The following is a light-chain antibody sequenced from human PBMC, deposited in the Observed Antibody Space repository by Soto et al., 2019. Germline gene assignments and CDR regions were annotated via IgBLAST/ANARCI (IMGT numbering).Light chain of an antibody. CDR3: TSYTTSTTFV. CDR2: EVI. J-gene: IGLJ1*01. CDR1: SSDSGAHNF. Sequence: QCLLTQPASLSGSPGEAITVSCSGTSSDSGAHNFVSWYQQHPGKAPKLIIYEVINLPSGVSDRFSGSKSGNTAPLTISGLQSEDEADYYSTSYTTSTTFVFSSGTKVTVL. V-gene: IGLV2-14*03.